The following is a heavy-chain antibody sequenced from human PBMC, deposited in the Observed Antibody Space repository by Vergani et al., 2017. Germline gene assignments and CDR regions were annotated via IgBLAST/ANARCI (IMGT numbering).Heavy chain of an antibody. D-gene: IGHD3-22*01. V-gene: IGHV1-69*13. CDR2: MIPTFDSK. CDR1: GDTFSNYA. CDR3: ARGASYFDSGGYADT. Sequence: QVQLLQSAAAVRKPGSSVPVSCKASGDTFSNYAITWARQAPGQGLQWMGRMIPTFDSKNYAPRFQGRVTLTADASASTAYMELTSLTSEDTAVYFCARGASYFDSGGYADTWGQGTLVTVS. J-gene: IGHJ5*02.